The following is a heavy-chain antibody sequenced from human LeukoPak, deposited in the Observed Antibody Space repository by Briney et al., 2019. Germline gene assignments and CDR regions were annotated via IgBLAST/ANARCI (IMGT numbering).Heavy chain of an antibody. V-gene: IGHV1-2*04. D-gene: IGHD3-9*01. CDR1: GYTFTGYY. Sequence: ASVKVSCKASGYTFTGYYMHWVRQAPGQGLEWIGWINPNSGGTYSAQKFQGWVTMTRDTSISTAYLQWSSLKASDTAMYYCARHTVDILTGQYDYWGQGTLVTVSS. CDR2: INPNSGGT. J-gene: IGHJ4*02. CDR3: ARHTVDILTGQYDY.